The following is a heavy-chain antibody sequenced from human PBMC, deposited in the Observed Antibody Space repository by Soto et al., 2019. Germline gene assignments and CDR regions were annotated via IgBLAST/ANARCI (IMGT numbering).Heavy chain of an antibody. CDR3: AKDQGGYMVSGMDV. CDR1: GYTFTDYY. J-gene: IGHJ6*02. D-gene: IGHD2-2*02. CDR2: INPNSGAT. V-gene: IGHV1-2*02. Sequence: ASVKVSCKASGYTFTDYYIYWLRQAPGHGLEWMGWINPNSGATKYAHNFQGRVTMTSDTSIRAAYMELSRLSSDDTAVYYCAKDQGGYMVSGMDVWGQGTTVTVSS.